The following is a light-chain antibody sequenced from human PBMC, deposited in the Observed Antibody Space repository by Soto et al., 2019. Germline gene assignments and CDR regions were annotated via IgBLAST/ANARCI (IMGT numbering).Light chain of an antibody. CDR3: QQYGSSPWT. CDR2: GAS. J-gene: IGKJ1*01. V-gene: IGKV3-20*01. CDR1: QSVSSTY. Sequence: ELVLTHSLGTLSLSPCERATLSFSASQSVSSTYLAWYQQKPGQAPRLLIYGASSRATGIPDSFSGSGSGTDFTLTISRLEPEDSAVYYCQQYGSSPWTFGQGTKVDI.